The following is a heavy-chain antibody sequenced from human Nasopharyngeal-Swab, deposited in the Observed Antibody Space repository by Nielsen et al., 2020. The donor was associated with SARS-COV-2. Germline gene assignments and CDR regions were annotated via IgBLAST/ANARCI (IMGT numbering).Heavy chain of an antibody. CDR3: TTDFTITISYHYYGMDV. Sequence: WIRQPPGKGLEWVGRIKSKTDGGTTDYAAPVKGRFTISRDDSKNTLYLQMNSLKTEDTAVYYCTTDFTITISYHYYGMDVWGQGTTVNVSS. V-gene: IGHV3-15*01. CDR2: IKSKTDGGTT. D-gene: IGHD4-11*01. J-gene: IGHJ6*02.